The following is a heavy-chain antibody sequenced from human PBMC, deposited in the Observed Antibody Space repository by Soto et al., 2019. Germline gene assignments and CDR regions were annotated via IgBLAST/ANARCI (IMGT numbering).Heavy chain of an antibody. CDR2: ISAYNGNT. Sequence: ASVKVSCKASGYTFTSYGISWVRQAPGQGLEWMGWISAYNGNTNYAQKLQGRVTMTTDTSTSTAYMELRSLRSDDTAVYYCARHYYDSSGSSAPGAGGNWFDPWGQGTLVTVSS. J-gene: IGHJ5*02. V-gene: IGHV1-18*01. CDR1: GYTFTSYG. D-gene: IGHD3-22*01. CDR3: ARHYYDSSGSSAPGAGGNWFDP.